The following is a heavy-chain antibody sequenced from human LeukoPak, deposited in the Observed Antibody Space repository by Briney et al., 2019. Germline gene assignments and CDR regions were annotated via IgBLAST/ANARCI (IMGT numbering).Heavy chain of an antibody. V-gene: IGHV1-46*01. CDR1: GYTFTSYY. J-gene: IGHJ5*02. D-gene: IGHD4-17*01. CDR2: INPSGGST. Sequence: ASVKVSCKASGYTFTSYYMHWVRQAPGQGLEWMGIINPSGGSTSYAQKFQGRVTMTRDTSTSTVYMELSSLRSEDTAVYYCARDCAMGYGDYVSWFDPWGQGTLVTFSS. CDR3: ARDCAMGYGDYVSWFDP.